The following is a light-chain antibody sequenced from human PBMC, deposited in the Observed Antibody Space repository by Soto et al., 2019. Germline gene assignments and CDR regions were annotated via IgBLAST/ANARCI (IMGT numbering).Light chain of an antibody. Sequence: QSVLTQPASVSGSPGQSITISCTGTSGDIGFYKYVSWYQQHPGKAPKLLIYEVSNRPSGVSNRSSGSKSGNTASLTISGLQAEDEADYYCSSYTSSTFYVFGTGTKVTVL. V-gene: IGLV2-14*01. CDR1: SGDIGFYKY. J-gene: IGLJ1*01. CDR3: SSYTSSTFYV. CDR2: EVS.